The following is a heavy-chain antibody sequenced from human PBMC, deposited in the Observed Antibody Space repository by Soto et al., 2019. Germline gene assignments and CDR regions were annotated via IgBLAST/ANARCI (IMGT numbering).Heavy chain of an antibody. CDR2: ISYDGSNK. V-gene: IGHV3-30*03. CDR3: ATAKTGPDYYYGMDV. CDR1: GFTFSSYG. J-gene: IGHJ6*02. Sequence: QVQLVESGGGVVQPGRSLRLSCAASGFTFSSYGMHWVRQAPGKGLEWVAVISYDGSNKYYADSVKGRFTISRDNSKNTLYLQMNSLRAEDTAVYYCATAKTGPDYYYGMDVWGQGTTVTVSS. D-gene: IGHD1-1*01.